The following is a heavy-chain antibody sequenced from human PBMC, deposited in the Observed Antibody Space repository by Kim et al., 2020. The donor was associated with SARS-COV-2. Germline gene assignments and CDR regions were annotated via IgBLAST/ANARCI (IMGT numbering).Heavy chain of an antibody. V-gene: IGHV3-30*02. CDR3: EKDKSCFMITFGGESGGMDV. D-gene: IGHD3-16*01. Sequence: GRFTISRDNSKDTLYLQMNSLRPEDTAVYFCEKDKSCFMITFGGESGGMDVWGQGTTVTVSS. J-gene: IGHJ6*02.